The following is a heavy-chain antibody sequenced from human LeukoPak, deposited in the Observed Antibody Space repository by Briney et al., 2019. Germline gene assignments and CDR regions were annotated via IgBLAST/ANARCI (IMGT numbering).Heavy chain of an antibody. Sequence: GGSLRLSCAASGFTFSSYAMSWVRQAPEKGLQGVSGISGSGDKTYSAGSVKGRFTISRDNSKNTLFLQMNSLRAEDTAVYFCAKETVAAAGPFDSWGQGTLVTVSS. D-gene: IGHD6-13*01. CDR1: GFTFSSYA. V-gene: IGHV3-23*01. CDR3: AKETVAAAGPFDS. CDR2: ISGSGDKT. J-gene: IGHJ4*02.